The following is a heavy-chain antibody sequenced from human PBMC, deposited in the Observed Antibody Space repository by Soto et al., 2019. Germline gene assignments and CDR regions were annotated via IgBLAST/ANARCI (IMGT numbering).Heavy chain of an antibody. CDR3: ACLAWFGDPVPPFDC. V-gene: IGHV3-23*01. D-gene: IGHD3-10*01. CDR2: ISGSGGST. J-gene: IGHJ4*02. Sequence: PGGSLRLSCAASGFTFSIYAMSWVRQAPGKGLEWVSGISGSGGSTNHAESVKGRFIISRDNSRTMVYLQMNSLRAEDTAVYYCACLAWFGDPVPPFDCWGQGTVVTVSS. CDR1: GFTFSIYA.